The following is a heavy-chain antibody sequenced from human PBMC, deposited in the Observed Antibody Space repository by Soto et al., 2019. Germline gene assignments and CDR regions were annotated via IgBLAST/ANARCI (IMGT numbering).Heavy chain of an antibody. V-gene: IGHV1-46*01. CDR1: GYTFTSYY. D-gene: IGHD4-4*01. J-gene: IGHJ5*02. CDR3: ARDYSTRYWFDP. CDR2: INPSGGST. Sequence: QVQLVPSGAEVKKPGASVKVSCKASGYTFTSYYMHWVRQAPGQGLEWMGIINPSGGSTSYAQKFQGRGTMTRDTSASTVHMELSSLRSEDRAVYYCARDYSTRYWFDPWGQGTLVTVSS.